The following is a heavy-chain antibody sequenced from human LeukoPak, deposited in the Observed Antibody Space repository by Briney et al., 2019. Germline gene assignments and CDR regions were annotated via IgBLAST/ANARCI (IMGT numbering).Heavy chain of an antibody. CDR3: AREATHDDRGFDY. CDR2: IYYSGST. J-gene: IGHJ4*02. Sequence: PSETLSLTCTVSGGSISDNSYYWVWIRHPPGQELVWIGSIYYSGSTYYTPSLKSRVTISVDTSKNQFSLKLSSVTAADTAVYYCAREATHDDRGFDYWGQGTLVTVSS. CDR1: GGSISDNSYY. D-gene: IGHD3-9*01. V-gene: IGHV4-39*02.